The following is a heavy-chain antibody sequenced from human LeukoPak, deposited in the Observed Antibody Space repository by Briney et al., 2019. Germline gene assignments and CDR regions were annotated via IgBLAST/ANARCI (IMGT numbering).Heavy chain of an antibody. CDR1: GFTVSGNY. J-gene: IGHJ6*03. Sequence: GGSLRLSCAASGFTVSGNYMCWVRQAPGKGLEWVSSISSSSSYIYYADSVKGRFTISRDNAKNSLYLQMNSLRAEDTAVYYCARDREQLVPDSYYYYYMDVWGKGTTVTVSS. V-gene: IGHV3-21*01. CDR3: ARDREQLVPDSYYYYYMDV. CDR2: ISSSSSYI. D-gene: IGHD6-13*01.